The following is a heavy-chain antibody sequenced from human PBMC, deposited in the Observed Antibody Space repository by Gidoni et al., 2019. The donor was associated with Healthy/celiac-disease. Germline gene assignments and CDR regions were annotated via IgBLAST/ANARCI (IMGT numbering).Heavy chain of an antibody. D-gene: IGHD3-22*01. V-gene: IGHV1-2*06. CDR1: GYTFTGYY. CDR3: AREQRRGYYDSSGYHNDY. Sequence: QVQLVQSGAEVKKPGASVKVSCKASGYTFTGYYMHWVRQAPGQGLEWMGRINPNSGGTNYAQKFQGRVTMTRDTSISTAYMELSRLRSDDTAVYYCAREQRRGYYDSSGYHNDYWGQGTLVTVSS. CDR2: INPNSGGT. J-gene: IGHJ4*02.